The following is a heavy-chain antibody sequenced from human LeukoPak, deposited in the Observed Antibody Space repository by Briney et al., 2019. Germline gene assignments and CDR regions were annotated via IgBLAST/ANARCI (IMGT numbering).Heavy chain of an antibody. CDR3: AREGDYYDSGGYYRIDF. D-gene: IGHD3-22*01. V-gene: IGHV4-59*01. CDR1: GSSINACS. J-gene: IGHJ4*02. CDR2: VYHSGST. Sequence: PSETLSLTCTGSGSSINACSWSWIRQPRGKGLEWVGYVYHSGSTNYNPSLKSRVTMSVDTSNNQFSLKLSSVTAADTAMYYCAREGDYYDSGGYYRIDFWGQGTLVTVSS.